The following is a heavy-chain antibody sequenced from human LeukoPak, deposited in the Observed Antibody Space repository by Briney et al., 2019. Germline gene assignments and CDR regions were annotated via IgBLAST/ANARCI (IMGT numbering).Heavy chain of an antibody. CDR2: IILILGIA. CDR1: EGTFSSYA. CDR3: ASSAGRQRGYSYEIDY. J-gene: IGHJ4*02. V-gene: IGHV1-69*04. Sequence: SVKVSCKASEGTFSSYAISWVRQAPGQGLEWMGRIILILGIANYAQKFQGRVTITADKSTSTAYMELSSLRSEDTAVYYCASSAGRQRGYSYEIDYWGQGTLVTVSS. D-gene: IGHD5-18*01.